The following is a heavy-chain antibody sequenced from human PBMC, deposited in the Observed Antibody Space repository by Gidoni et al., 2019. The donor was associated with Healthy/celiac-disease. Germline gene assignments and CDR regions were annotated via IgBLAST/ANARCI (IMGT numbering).Heavy chain of an antibody. V-gene: IGHV3-23*01. J-gene: IGHJ3*02. CDR3: ANLYGSSGYYLDAFDI. CDR1: GFTFSSYA. D-gene: IGHD3-22*01. CDR2: ISGSGGST. Sequence: EVQLLESGGGLVQPGGSLRLSWAASGFTFSSYAMSWVRQAQGKGLECVSAISGSGGSTYYADSVKGRFTISRDNSKNTLYLQMNSLRAEDTAVYYCANLYGSSGYYLDAFDIWGQGTMVTVSS.